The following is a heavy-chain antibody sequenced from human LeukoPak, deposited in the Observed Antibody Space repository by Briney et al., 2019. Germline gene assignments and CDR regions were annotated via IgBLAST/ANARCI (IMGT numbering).Heavy chain of an antibody. CDR3: ARGRLLWFEEFWGDGGMDV. Sequence: SETLSLTCAVNGGPFSGYYWSWIRQSPGKGLEWIGEINHSESTNYNPSLKSRVTISIDTSKNQFSLRLSSVTAADAAVYYCARGRLLWFEEFWGDGGMDVWGQGTTVTVSS. CDR1: GGPFSGYY. D-gene: IGHD3-10*01. CDR2: INHSEST. V-gene: IGHV4-34*01. J-gene: IGHJ6*02.